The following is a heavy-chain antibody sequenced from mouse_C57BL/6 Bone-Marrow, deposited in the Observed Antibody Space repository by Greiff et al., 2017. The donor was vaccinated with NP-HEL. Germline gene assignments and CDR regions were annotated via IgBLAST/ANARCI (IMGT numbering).Heavy chain of an antibody. CDR1: GFSFNTYA. CDR2: IRSKSNNYAT. Sequence: EVKLVESGGGLVQPKGSLKLSCAASGFSFNTYAMNWVRQAPGKGLEWVARIRSKSNNYATYHADSVKDRFTISRDDSESMLYLQMNNLKTEDTAMYYCVRQKLGRWYFDVWGTGTTVTVSS. V-gene: IGHV10-1*01. D-gene: IGHD4-1*01. J-gene: IGHJ1*03. CDR3: VRQKLGRWYFDV.